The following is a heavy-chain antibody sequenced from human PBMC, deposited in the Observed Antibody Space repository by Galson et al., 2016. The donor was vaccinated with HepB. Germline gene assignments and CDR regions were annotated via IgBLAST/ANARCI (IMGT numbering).Heavy chain of an antibody. J-gene: IGHJ4*02. CDR3: ARLRPEYNYAYDY. D-gene: IGHD5-18*01. CDR1: GFTVSSNH. CDR2: FYGGGAI. V-gene: IGHV3-53*01. Sequence: SLRLSCAASGFTVSSNHMRWVRQAPGKGLEWVSVFYGGGAINYADSMKGRFTVFRENSENTLFLQMNSLRADDTAVYYCARLRPEYNYAYDYWGQGTLVTVSS.